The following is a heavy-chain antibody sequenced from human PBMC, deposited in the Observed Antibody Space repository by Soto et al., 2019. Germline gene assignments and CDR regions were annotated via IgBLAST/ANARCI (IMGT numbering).Heavy chain of an antibody. CDR1: GDSITSGTYY. D-gene: IGHD5-12*01. Sequence: SETLSLTCTVSGDSITSGTYYWAWIRQPPGKGLEWIASIYYNGNTVYNPSLSSRVTISADTAKNQFSLNLTSVTAADTAVYYCARSYSSFERLRLGHFHYWGLGTLVTVSS. V-gene: IGHV4-39*01. CDR2: IYYNGNT. J-gene: IGHJ4*02. CDR3: ARSYSSFERLRLGHFHY.